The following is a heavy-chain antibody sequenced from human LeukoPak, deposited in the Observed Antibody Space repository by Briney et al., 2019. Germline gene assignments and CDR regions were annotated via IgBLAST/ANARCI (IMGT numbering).Heavy chain of an antibody. CDR1: GYSISSGYY. CDR3: ARQGATKWLVPSFVDY. J-gene: IGHJ4*02. CDR2: IYHSGST. Sequence: SETLSLTCTVSGYSISSGYYWGWIRQPPGKGLEWIGSIYHSGSTYYNPSLKSRVTISVDTSKNQFSLKLSSVTAADTAVYYCARQGATKWLVPSFVDYWGQGTLVTVSS. V-gene: IGHV4-38-2*02. D-gene: IGHD6-19*01.